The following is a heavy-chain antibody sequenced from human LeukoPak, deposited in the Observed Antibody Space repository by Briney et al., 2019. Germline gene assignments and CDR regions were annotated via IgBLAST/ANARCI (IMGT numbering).Heavy chain of an antibody. CDR2: IKTDGSIT. D-gene: IGHD2-8*01. J-gene: IGHJ6*03. Sequence: PGGSLRLSCAASGFSFSVYWMHWVRQAPGKGPVWVSRIKTDGSITDYADSVKGRFRISRDNSNNILYLQMNSLRTEDTAVYYCAKDRCSNGIGCYYYYMEVWGKGTTVTISS. CDR3: AKDRCSNGIGCYYYYMEV. CDR1: GFSFSVYW. V-gene: IGHV3-74*01.